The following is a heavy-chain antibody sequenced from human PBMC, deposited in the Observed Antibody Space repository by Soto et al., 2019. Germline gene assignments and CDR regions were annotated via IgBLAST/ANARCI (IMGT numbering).Heavy chain of an antibody. CDR3: ARDRHHTGGMDV. D-gene: IGHD4-17*01. CDR2: ISYSGTI. V-gene: IGHV4-59*02. J-gene: IGHJ6*02. Sequence: SETLSLTCTVSGASVNNDYWTWIRQSAGKGLGCIGYISYSGTINYNPSFRSRVSMSLDTSKNQFYLRLSSVAAADTAFYYCARDRHHTGGMDVWGQGTTVTVSS. CDR1: GASVNNDY.